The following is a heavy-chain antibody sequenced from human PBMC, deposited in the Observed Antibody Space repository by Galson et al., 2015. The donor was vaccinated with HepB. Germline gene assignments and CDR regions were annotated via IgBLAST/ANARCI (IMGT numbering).Heavy chain of an antibody. CDR1: GYTFTDYV. Sequence: SVKVSCKASGYTFTDYVVNWVRQAPGQGLEWMGWMNTNTGKPTYAPGFAGRFVFSLDTSVTTAYLQISSLETDDTAVYYCARSPLRFLDWLPYYDYYYMDGCDQGPKGTVSS. D-gene: IGHD3-3*01. CDR2: MNTNTGKP. CDR3: ARSPLRFLDWLPYYDYYYMDG. J-gene: IGHJ6*03. V-gene: IGHV7-4-1*02.